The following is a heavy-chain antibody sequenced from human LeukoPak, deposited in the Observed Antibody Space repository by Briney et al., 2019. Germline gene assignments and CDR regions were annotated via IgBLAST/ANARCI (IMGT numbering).Heavy chain of an antibody. CDR2: IYSSGTT. D-gene: IGHD6-19*01. Sequence: SETLSLTCTISGGSLSPYYWNWIRQPTGKGLEWIGRIYSSGTTNYNPSLKSRVTISVDTSKNHFSLKLSSVTAADTAVYYCARAKSGWAVFDYWGQGTLVTVSS. J-gene: IGHJ4*02. CDR1: GGSLSPYY. V-gene: IGHV4-4*07. CDR3: ARAKSGWAVFDY.